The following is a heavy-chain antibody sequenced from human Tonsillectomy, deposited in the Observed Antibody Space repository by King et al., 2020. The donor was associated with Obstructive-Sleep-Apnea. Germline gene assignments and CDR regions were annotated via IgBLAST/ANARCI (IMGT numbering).Heavy chain of an antibody. D-gene: IGHD6-19*01. Sequence: QLQESGPGLVKPSETLSLTCTVSGASISSYYWSWIRQPPGKGLEWIGYIYYSGSTNYNPSLKSRVTISVDTAKNQFSLKLRSVTAAETAVCYCARRVAFIGWFFFDPWGQGALVTVSS. CDR2: IYYSGST. J-gene: IGHJ5*02. CDR1: GASISSYY. CDR3: ARRVAFIGWFFFDP. V-gene: IGHV4-59*08.